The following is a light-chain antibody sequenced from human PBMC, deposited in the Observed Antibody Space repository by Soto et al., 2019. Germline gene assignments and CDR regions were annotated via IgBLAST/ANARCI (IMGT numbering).Light chain of an antibody. CDR3: QQYNNWPPWR. J-gene: IGKJ1*01. V-gene: IGKV3-15*01. Sequence: EIVMTQSPATLSVSPGERATLSCRASQSVSSNLAWYQKKPGQAPRLLIYGASTRATATPARFSGSGSGTDFTLTLISLQSEDLAGNYWQQYNNWPPWRLGQGAKV. CDR1: QSVSSN. CDR2: GAS.